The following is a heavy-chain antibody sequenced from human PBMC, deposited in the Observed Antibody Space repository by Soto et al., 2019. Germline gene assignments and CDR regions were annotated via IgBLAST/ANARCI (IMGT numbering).Heavy chain of an antibody. Sequence: VQLLESGGGLVQPGGSLRLSCAASGFTFSSYAMNWVRQAPGKGLEWVSVISGSGGSTYYADYLKGRFTISRNNSQNTLYLQMNSLRAEDTAVYYCARRVPGTFFVYWGQGTLVTVSS. V-gene: IGHV3-23*01. J-gene: IGHJ4*02. CDR2: ISGSGGST. CDR1: GFTFSSYA. CDR3: ARRVPGTFFVY. D-gene: IGHD6-13*01.